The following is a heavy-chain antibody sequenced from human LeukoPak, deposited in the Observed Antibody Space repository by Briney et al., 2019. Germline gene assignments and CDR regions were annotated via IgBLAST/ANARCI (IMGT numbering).Heavy chain of an antibody. CDR2: ISYDGSNK. CDR3: AKSGDNISCYVWGMDV. V-gene: IGHV3-30*18. D-gene: IGHD3-22*01. CDR1: GFTFSSYG. J-gene: IGHJ6*02. Sequence: GGSLRLSCAASGFTFSSYGMHWVRQAPGKGLEWVAVISYDGSNKYYADSVKGRFTVSRDNSKNTLYLQMNSLRAEDTAVYYCAKSGDNISCYVWGMDVWGQGTTVTVSS.